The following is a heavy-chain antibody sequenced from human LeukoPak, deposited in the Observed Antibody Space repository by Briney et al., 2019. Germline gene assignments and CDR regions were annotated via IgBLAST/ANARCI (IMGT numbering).Heavy chain of an antibody. CDR2: IDYSGGDT. V-gene: IGHV3-23*01. CDR3: AKSFTRQVGATTH. Sequence: HPGGSLRLSCTASGFTLSSYEMSWIRQAPGKGLEWVSSIDYSGGDTHYADSVKGRFTISRDNSKNTLYLQMNSLRAEDTAVYYCAKSFTRQVGATTHWGQGTLVTVSS. D-gene: IGHD1-26*01. CDR1: GFTLSSYE. J-gene: IGHJ4*02.